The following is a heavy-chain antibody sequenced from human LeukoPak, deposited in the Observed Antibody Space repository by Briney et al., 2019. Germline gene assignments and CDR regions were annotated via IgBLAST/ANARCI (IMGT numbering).Heavy chain of an antibody. V-gene: IGHV3-33*01. CDR1: GFTFSNYG. CDR2: IWYDGSNK. J-gene: IGHJ4*02. Sequence: GRSLRLSCAASGFTFSNYGMHWVRQAPGKGLEWVAVIWYDGSNKYYADSVKGRFTISRDNSKNTLYLQMNSLRAEDTAVYYCARWMVGATGPAVFDYWGQGTLVTVSS. CDR3: ARWMVGATGPAVFDY. D-gene: IGHD1-26*01.